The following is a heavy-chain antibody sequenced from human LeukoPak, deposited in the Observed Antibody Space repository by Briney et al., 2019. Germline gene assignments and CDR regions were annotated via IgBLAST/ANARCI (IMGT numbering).Heavy chain of an antibody. J-gene: IGHJ3*02. Sequence: ASVKVSCKASGYTFTGYYMHWVRQAPGQGLEWMGIINPSDGSTSYAQNFQGRVTMTRDTSTSTVYMELSSLRSDDTAVYYCAREGWGFGKRFYAFDIWGQGTMVTVSS. D-gene: IGHD3-10*01. CDR2: INPSDGST. V-gene: IGHV1-46*01. CDR3: AREGWGFGKRFYAFDI. CDR1: GYTFTGYY.